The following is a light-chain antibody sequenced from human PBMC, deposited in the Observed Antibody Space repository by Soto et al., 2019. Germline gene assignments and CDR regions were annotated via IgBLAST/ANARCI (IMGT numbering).Light chain of an antibody. CDR3: QQHNNWLLT. CDR2: GAS. CDR1: QSISNN. V-gene: IGKV3-15*01. Sequence: EIVMTQSPATLSVAPGERATLSCRASQSISNNLAWYQQKPGQAPRLLIFGASTRATGIPARFSGSGSGTEFTLTISSLQSEDFAVYYCQQHNNWLLTFGGGTKVEIK. J-gene: IGKJ4*01.